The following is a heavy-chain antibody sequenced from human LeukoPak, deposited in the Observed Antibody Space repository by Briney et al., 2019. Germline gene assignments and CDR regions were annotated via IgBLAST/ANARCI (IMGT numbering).Heavy chain of an antibody. D-gene: IGHD6-19*01. Sequence: ASVKVSCKVSGYTLTELSMHWVRQAPGKGLEWMGGFDPEDGETIYAQKFQGRVTMTEDTSTDTAYMELSSLRSEDTAVYYRAIPKTSGWYYFDYWGQGTLVTVSS. V-gene: IGHV1-24*01. CDR1: GYTLTELS. J-gene: IGHJ4*02. CDR3: AIPKTSGWYYFDY. CDR2: FDPEDGET.